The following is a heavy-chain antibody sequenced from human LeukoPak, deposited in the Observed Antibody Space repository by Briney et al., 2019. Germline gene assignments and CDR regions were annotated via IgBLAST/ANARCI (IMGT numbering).Heavy chain of an antibody. D-gene: IGHD1-26*01. CDR1: GGSISSSSYY. CDR3: ARFAIVGATTDPGYTDY. CDR2: IYYSGST. Sequence: SETLSLTCTVSGGSISSSSYYWGWIRQPPGKGLEWIGSIYYSGSTYYNPSLKSRVTISVDTSKNQFSLKPSSVTAADTAVYYCARFAIVGATTDPGYTDYWGQGTLVTVSS. V-gene: IGHV4-39*01. J-gene: IGHJ4*02.